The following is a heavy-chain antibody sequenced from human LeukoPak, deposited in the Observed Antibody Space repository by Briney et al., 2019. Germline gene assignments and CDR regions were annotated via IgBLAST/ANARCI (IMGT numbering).Heavy chain of an antibody. Sequence: GGSLRLSCATSGFTFTTSWMHWVRQAPGKELVWVSRINHDGSSTNYADSVKGRFTISRDNAKNTVYLQMNSLRAEDTAVYYCVRDWGYDSSGYWQKYFDTWGQGTLVTVSS. CDR3: VRDWGYDSSGYWQKYFDT. J-gene: IGHJ4*02. CDR1: GFTFTTSW. V-gene: IGHV3-74*01. CDR2: INHDGSST. D-gene: IGHD3-22*01.